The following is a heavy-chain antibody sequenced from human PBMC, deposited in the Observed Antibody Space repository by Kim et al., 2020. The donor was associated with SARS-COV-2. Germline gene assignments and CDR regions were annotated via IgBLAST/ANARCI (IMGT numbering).Heavy chain of an antibody. D-gene: IGHD1-26*01. CDR3: AKDGMDYYYGMDV. CDR2: ISYDGSNK. Sequence: GGSLRLSCAASGFTFSSYGMHCVRQAPGKGLEWVAVISYDGSNKYYADSVKGRFTISRDNSKNTLYLQMNSLRAEDTAVYYCAKDGMDYYYGMDVWGQGTTVTVSS. J-gene: IGHJ6*02. V-gene: IGHV3-30*18. CDR1: GFTFSSYG.